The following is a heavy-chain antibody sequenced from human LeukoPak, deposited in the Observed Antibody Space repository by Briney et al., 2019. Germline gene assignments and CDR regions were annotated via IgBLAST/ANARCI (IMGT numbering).Heavy chain of an antibody. CDR1: GYTFTSYD. CDR2: MNPNSGNT. J-gene: IGHJ4*02. D-gene: IGHD4-17*01. V-gene: IGHV1-8*01. Sequence: ASVKVSCKASGYTFTSYDINWVRQATGQGLEWMGWMNPNSGNTGYAQKFQGRVTMTRNTSISTAYMELSSLRSEDTAVYYCAKGRRAYYGDYVPFDYWGQGTLVTVSS. CDR3: AKGRRAYYGDYVPFDY.